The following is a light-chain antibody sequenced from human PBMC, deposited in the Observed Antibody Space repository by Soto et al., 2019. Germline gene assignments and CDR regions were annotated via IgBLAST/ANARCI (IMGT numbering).Light chain of an antibody. CDR1: QSVGTR. J-gene: IGKJ5*01. CDR3: QHYQSGHPIT. CDR2: GAS. V-gene: IGKV3-20*01. Sequence: EILLTQSPATLSLSPGERAPPSCRAAQSVGTRLAWYQHKTGQAPRLLISGASSRATGIPDRFTGSGSETSFTLTISRLEPEDFALYYCQHYQSGHPITFGQGTRLEIK.